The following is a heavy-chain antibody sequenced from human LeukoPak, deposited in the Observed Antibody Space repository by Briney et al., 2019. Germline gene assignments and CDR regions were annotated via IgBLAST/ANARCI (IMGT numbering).Heavy chain of an antibody. V-gene: IGHV4-59*01. Sequence: PSETLSLTCTVSGGSISSYYWSWIRQPPGKGLEWIGNIYYSGSTNYNPSLKSRVTISVDTSKNQFSLKLSSVTAADTAVYYCTRGSITYYYMDVWGKGTTVTVSS. CDR3: TRGSITYYYMDV. CDR1: GGSISSYY. D-gene: IGHD1-14*01. J-gene: IGHJ6*03. CDR2: IYYSGST.